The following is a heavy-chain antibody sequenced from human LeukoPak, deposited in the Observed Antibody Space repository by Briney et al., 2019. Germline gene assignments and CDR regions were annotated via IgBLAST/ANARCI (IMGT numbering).Heavy chain of an antibody. CDR3: ARGSFIGGRPSGDYGDYGEAVDY. Sequence: GGSLRLSCAASGFTFSSYWMHWVRQAPGKGLVWVSRINSDGSSTSYADSVKGRFTISRDNAKNTLYLQMNSLRAEDTAVYYCARGSFIGGRPSGDYGDYGEAVDYWGQGTLVTVSS. D-gene: IGHD4-17*01. CDR1: GFTFSSYW. V-gene: IGHV3-74*01. CDR2: INSDGSST. J-gene: IGHJ4*02.